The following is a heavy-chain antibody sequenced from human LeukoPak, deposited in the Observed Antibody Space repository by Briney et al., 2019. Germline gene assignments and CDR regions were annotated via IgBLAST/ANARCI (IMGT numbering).Heavy chain of an antibody. Sequence: ASVKASCKASGYTFTSYYMHWVRQAPGQGLEWMGIINPSGGSTSYAQKFQGRVTMTRDTSTSTVYMELSSLRSEDTAVYYCARDLREAILDYWGQGTLVTVSS. V-gene: IGHV1-46*01. D-gene: IGHD3-3*01. CDR3: ARDLREAILDY. CDR2: INPSGGST. J-gene: IGHJ4*02. CDR1: GYTFTSYY.